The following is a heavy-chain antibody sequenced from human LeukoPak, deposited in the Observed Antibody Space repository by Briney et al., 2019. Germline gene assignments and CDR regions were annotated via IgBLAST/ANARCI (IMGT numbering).Heavy chain of an antibody. V-gene: IGHV1-18*01. CDR3: AREPSGLLFDY. D-gene: IGHD6-25*01. CDR2: ISPYNDNT. Sequence: ASVKVSRKASGYTFTKFGISWVRQAPGQEFEWMGWISPYNDNTNYAKKFQGRVTLTTDTSTSTAYMELRGLTSDDTAVYYCAREPSGLLFDYWGLGTLVTVSS. CDR1: GYTFTKFG. J-gene: IGHJ4*02.